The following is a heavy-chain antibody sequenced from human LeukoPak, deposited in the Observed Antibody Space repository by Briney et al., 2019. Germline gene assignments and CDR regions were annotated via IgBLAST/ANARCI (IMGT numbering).Heavy chain of an antibody. CDR3: AREYSGYRTFDY. J-gene: IGHJ4*02. V-gene: IGHV3-21*01. D-gene: IGHD5-12*01. CDR1: GFTFSSYS. Sequence: GGSLRLSCAASGFTFSSYSMNWVRQAPGKGLKWVSSISSSSSYIYYADSVKGRFTISRDNAKNSLYLQMNSLRAEDTAVYYCAREYSGYRTFDYWGQGTLVTVSS. CDR2: ISSSSSYI.